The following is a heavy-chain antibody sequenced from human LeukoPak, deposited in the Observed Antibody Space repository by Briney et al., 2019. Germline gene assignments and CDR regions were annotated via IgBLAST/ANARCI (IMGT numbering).Heavy chain of an antibody. V-gene: IGHV3-66*01. CDR2: IYSGGST. Sequence: GGSLRLSCAASGFTVSSNYVSWVRQAPGKGLEWVSVIYSGGSTYYADSVKGRFTISRDNSKNTLYLQMNSLRAEDTAVYYCARDHRDWNYGWFDPWGQGTLVTVSS. D-gene: IGHD1-7*01. CDR1: GFTVSSNY. CDR3: ARDHRDWNYGWFDP. J-gene: IGHJ5*02.